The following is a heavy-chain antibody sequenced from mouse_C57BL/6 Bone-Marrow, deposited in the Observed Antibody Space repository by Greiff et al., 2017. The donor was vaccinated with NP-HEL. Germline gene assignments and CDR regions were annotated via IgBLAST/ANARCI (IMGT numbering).Heavy chain of an antibody. CDR2: ISSGSSTI. J-gene: IGHJ4*01. V-gene: IGHV5-17*01. Sequence: EVQLQQSGGGLVKPGGSLKLSCAASGFTFSDYGMHWVRQAPEKGLEWVAYISSGSSTIYYADTVKGRFTISRDNAKNTLFLQMTSLRSEDTAMYYCARELFYYAMDYWGQGTSVTVSS. D-gene: IGHD3-3*01. CDR1: GFTFSDYG. CDR3: ARELFYYAMDY.